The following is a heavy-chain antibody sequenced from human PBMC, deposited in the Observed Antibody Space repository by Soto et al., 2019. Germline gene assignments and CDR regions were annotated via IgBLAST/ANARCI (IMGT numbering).Heavy chain of an antibody. J-gene: IGHJ5*02. Sequence: QVQLQESGPGLVKPSQTLSLTCTVSGGSISSGGNYWSWIRQHPGKGLEWIGYIYYSGSTYYNPSLTSRATLSVDTSKIQFSLKLSSVTAAATAVYYCARDVGTTSNWFDPWVQGTLVTVSS. CDR3: ARDVGTTSNWFDP. CDR2: IYYSGST. V-gene: IGHV4-31*03. D-gene: IGHD1-26*01. CDR1: GGSISSGGNY.